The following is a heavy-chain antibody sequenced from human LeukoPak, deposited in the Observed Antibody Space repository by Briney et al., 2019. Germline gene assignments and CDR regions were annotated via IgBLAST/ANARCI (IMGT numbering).Heavy chain of an antibody. D-gene: IGHD4/OR15-4a*01. V-gene: IGHV3-53*01. CDR3: ARGGSGKNYGVDY. Sequence: GGSLRLSCAASVFTVSSNYMNWVRQAPGKGLEWVSVIYSGGRTYYADSVKGRFTISRDNAKNTLYLQINSLRAEDTAVYFCARGGSGKNYGVDYWGQGTLVTVSS. CDR2: IYSGGRT. J-gene: IGHJ4*02. CDR1: VFTVSSNY.